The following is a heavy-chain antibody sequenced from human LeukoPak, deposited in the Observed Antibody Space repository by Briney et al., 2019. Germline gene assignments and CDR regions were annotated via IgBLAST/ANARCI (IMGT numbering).Heavy chain of an antibody. CDR3: ARALNPLTGTYYFDY. J-gene: IGHJ4*02. CDR1: GASINSHY. CDR2: IYISEST. V-gene: IGHV4-4*07. Sequence: SETLSLTCSVSGASINSHYWTWIRQPAGKGLEWIGRIYISESTNYSPSLESRVTMSLDTSKNQFSLNLISVTAADTAVYYCARALNPLTGTYYFDYWGQGTLVTVSS. D-gene: IGHD4/OR15-4a*01.